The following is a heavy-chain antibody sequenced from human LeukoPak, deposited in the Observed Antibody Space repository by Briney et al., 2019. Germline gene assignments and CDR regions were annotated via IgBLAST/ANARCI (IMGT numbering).Heavy chain of an antibody. D-gene: IGHD5-18*01. Sequence: ASVKVSCKASGYTFTSYYMHWVRQAPGQGLEWMGIINPSGGSTSYAQKFQGRVTMTRDMSTSTVYMELSSLRSEDTAVYYCARERVSGGSYGRSDAFDIWGQGTMSPSLQ. CDR3: ARERVSGGSYGRSDAFDI. J-gene: IGHJ3*02. CDR2: INPSGGST. V-gene: IGHV1-46*01. CDR1: GYTFTSYY.